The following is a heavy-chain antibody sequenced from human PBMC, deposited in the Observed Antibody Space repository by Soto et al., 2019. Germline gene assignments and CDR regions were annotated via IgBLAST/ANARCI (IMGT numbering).Heavy chain of an antibody. D-gene: IGHD3-10*01. J-gene: IGHJ4*02. V-gene: IGHV3-15*01. CDR1: GFTFSNAW. CDR3: TTGVYYYGSGSYYSPVYYFDY. CDR2: IKSKTDGGTT. Sequence: PGGSLRLSCAASGFTFSNAWMSWVRQAPGKGLEWVGRIKSKTDGGTTDYAAPVKGRFTISRDDSKNTLYLQMNSLKTEDTAVYYCTTGVYYYGSGSYYSPVYYFDYWGQGTLVTSPQ.